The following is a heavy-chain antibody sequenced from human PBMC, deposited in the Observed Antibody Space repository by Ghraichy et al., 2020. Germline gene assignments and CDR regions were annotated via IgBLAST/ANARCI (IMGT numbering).Heavy chain of an antibody. CDR2: MAYDGNYK. CDR1: GFTFSIYC. CDR3: AKPPPGSPPHPADS. V-gene: IGHV3-30*18. J-gene: IGHJ4*02. Sequence: GGSLRLSCAASGFTFSIYCMHWVRQAPGKGLEWVAAMAYDGNYKYYADSVKGRFTISRDNSKNTLYLQMNSLRAEDTAVYYCAKPPPGSPPHPADSWGQGTLVTVSS.